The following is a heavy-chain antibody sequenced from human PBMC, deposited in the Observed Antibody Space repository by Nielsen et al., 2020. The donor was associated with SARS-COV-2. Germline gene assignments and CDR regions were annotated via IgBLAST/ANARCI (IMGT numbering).Heavy chain of an antibody. CDR3: ARHRIYCSGGSCYSLWFDP. Sequence: SETLSLTCAVSGGSISSSNWWSWVRQPPGKGLEWIGEIYHSGSTNYNPSLKSRVTISVDTSKNQFSLKLSSVTAADTAVYYCARHRIYCSGGSCYSLWFDPWGQGTLVTVSS. CDR2: IYHSGST. V-gene: IGHV4-4*02. D-gene: IGHD2-15*01. J-gene: IGHJ5*02. CDR1: GGSISSSNW.